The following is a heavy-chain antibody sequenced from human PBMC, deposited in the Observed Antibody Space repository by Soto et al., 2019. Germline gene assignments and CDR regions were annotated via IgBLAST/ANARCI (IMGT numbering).Heavy chain of an antibody. CDR3: NGRTGAPGTFDY. Sequence: QVQLVQSGAEVKKPGASVKVSCKASGYTFTNYYIHWVRQAPGQGLEWMGIINPSDGSTDYAQNFQGRVTMTRDTSTSTVYLELSSLRSDDTAVYYCNGRTGAPGTFDYWGQGTLVTVSS. V-gene: IGHV1-46*01. CDR2: INPSDGST. J-gene: IGHJ4*02. CDR1: GYTFTNYY. D-gene: IGHD6-13*01.